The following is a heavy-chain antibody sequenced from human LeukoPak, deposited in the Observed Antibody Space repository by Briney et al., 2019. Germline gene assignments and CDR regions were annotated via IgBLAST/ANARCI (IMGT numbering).Heavy chain of an antibody. D-gene: IGHD3-3*01. CDR2: ISAYNGNT. Sequence: GASVKVSCKASGYTFTSYGISWVRQAPGQGLEWMGWISAYNGNTNYAQKLQGRVTMTTDTSTSTAYMELSSLRSEDTAVYYCAREDVKGRITIFGVVDGAYMADAFDIWGQGTMVTVSS. CDR3: AREDVKGRITIFGVVDGAYMADAFDI. J-gene: IGHJ3*02. V-gene: IGHV1-18*01. CDR1: GYTFTSYG.